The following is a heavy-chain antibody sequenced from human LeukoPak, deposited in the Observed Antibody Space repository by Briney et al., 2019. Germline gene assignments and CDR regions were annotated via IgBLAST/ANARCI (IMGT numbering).Heavy chain of an antibody. V-gene: IGHV4-34*01. D-gene: IGHD3-16*01. CDR1: GGSFSGYY. CDR3: ARGQGGLHEFRTFDY. CDR2: INHSGST. Sequence: SETLSLTCAVYGGSFSGYYWSWIRQPPGKGLEWIGEINHSGSTNYNPSLKSRVTISVDTSKNQFSLKLSSVTAADTAVYYCARGQGGLHEFRTFDYWGQGILVTVSS. J-gene: IGHJ4*02.